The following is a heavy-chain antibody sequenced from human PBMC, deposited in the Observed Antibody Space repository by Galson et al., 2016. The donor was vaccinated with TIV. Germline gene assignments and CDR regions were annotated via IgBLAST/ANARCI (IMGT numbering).Heavy chain of an antibody. CDR3: TRDQTYYDLLTAYRPPTFDY. V-gene: IGHV3-49*04. J-gene: IGHJ4*02. Sequence: SLRLSCATSGFSFGDYAMSWVRQAPGKGLEWVGFIRNKAYGGTAEYAASVQGRFTISRDDSKSIAYLQLNSLKTEDTAVYYCTRDQTYYDLLTAYRPPTFDYWGQGTLVTVSS. CDR1: GFSFGDYA. CDR2: IRNKAYGGTA. D-gene: IGHD3-9*01.